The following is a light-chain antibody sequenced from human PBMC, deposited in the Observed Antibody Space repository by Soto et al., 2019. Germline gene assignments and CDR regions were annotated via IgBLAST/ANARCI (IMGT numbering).Light chain of an antibody. CDR3: QQYNSYWT. J-gene: IGKJ1*01. CDR2: DSS. CDR1: PSISSW. V-gene: IGKV1-5*01. Sequence: DIQRTQSPSTLSASVGDRVTIPCRASPSISSWLAWYKPKPGRAPNLLIYDSSSFESGVPSRCSGSGTGTESTLTIRSLQPDDFATDYCQQYNSYWTFGQGTKVDIK.